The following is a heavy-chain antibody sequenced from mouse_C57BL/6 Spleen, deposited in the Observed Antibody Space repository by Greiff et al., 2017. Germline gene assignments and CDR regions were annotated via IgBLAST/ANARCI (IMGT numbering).Heavy chain of an antibody. J-gene: IGHJ1*03. CDR3: ARRDYYGSSPEYFDV. Sequence: VQLQQPGAELVMPGASVKLSCKASGYTFTSYWMHWVKQRPGQGLEWIGEIDPSDSYTNYNQKFKGKSTVTVDKSSSTGYMQLSSLTSEDSAVYYYARRDYYGSSPEYFDVWGTGTTVTVSS. V-gene: IGHV1-69*01. CDR1: GYTFTSYW. D-gene: IGHD1-1*01. CDR2: IDPSDSYT.